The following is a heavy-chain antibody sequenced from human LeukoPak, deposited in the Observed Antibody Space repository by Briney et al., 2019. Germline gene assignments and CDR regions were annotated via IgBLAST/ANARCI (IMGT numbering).Heavy chain of an antibody. CDR1: GFTFTNYF. D-gene: IGHD3-3*01. CDR3: ATDRGWRTSGYYLYYFEY. J-gene: IGHJ4*02. Sequence: GGSLRLSCAASGFTFTNYFMSWVRQAPGKGLEWVASIKHDGSEKYYVDSVRGRFTISRDNTMNSLYLQMSSLRAEDTAVYYCATDRGWRTSGYYLYYFEYWGQGTLVTYSS. CDR2: IKHDGSEK. V-gene: IGHV3-7*01.